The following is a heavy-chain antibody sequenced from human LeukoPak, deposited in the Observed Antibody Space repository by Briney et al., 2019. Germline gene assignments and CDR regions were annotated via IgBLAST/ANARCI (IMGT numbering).Heavy chain of an antibody. Sequence: GGSLRLSCAASGFTFSGYSMNWVRQAPGKGLEWVSYISGSSGTIYNADSVTGRFTISRDNAKNSLYLEMNSLRAEDTALYYRARGQGDFWSGSYYYYYMDVWGKGTTVTVSS. CDR1: GFTFSGYS. CDR2: ISGSSGTI. D-gene: IGHD3-3*01. V-gene: IGHV3-48*04. CDR3: ARGQGDFWSGSYYYYYMDV. J-gene: IGHJ6*03.